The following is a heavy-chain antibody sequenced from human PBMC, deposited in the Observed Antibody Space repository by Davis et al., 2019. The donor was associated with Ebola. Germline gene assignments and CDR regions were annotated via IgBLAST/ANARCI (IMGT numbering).Heavy chain of an antibody. CDR2: ISYDGGNK. V-gene: IGHV3-30*03. CDR3: ARGYYYDIIDY. Sequence: GGSLRLSCAASGFTFRNYGMHWVRQAPGKGLEWVAVISYDGGNKYYADSVKGRFTISRDNSKNTLYLQMNSLRAEDTAVYYCARGYYYDIIDYWGQGTLVTVSS. CDR1: GFTFRNYG. J-gene: IGHJ4*02. D-gene: IGHD3-22*01.